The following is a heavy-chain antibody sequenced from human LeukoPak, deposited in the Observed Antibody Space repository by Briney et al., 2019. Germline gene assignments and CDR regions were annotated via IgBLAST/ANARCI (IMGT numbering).Heavy chain of an antibody. Sequence: GGSLRLSCAPSGFTFSSYGMHWVRQAPGKGLEWVAVISYDGSNKYYADSVKGRFTISRDNSKNTLYLQMNSLRAEDTAVYYCAKDTLPFWSGFSSYFDYWGQGTLVTVSS. J-gene: IGHJ4*02. CDR3: AKDTLPFWSGFSSYFDY. D-gene: IGHD3-3*01. CDR1: GFTFSSYG. CDR2: ISYDGSNK. V-gene: IGHV3-30*18.